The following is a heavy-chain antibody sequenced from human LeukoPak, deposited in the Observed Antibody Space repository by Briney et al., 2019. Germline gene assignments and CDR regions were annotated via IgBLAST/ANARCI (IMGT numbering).Heavy chain of an antibody. Sequence: GGSLRLSCAASGFTFSSYSMNWVRQAPGKGLEWVSSISSSSSYIYYADSVKCRFTISRDNAKNSLYLQMNSLRAEDTAVYYCARLLGTAAPYYFDYWGQGTLVTVSS. D-gene: IGHD2-2*01. V-gene: IGHV3-21*01. CDR1: GFTFSSYS. J-gene: IGHJ4*02. CDR2: ISSSSSYI. CDR3: ARLLGTAAPYYFDY.